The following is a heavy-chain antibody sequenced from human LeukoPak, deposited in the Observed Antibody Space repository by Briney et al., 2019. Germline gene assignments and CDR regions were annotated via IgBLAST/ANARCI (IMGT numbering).Heavy chain of an antibody. CDR2: MNPNSGNT. J-gene: IGHJ1*01. CDR3: ARGPRDGSGSSYFQH. Sequence: GASVKVSCKASGSTFISFDINWVRQATGQGLEWMGWMNPNSGNTGYAQKFQGRVTMTRNTSISTAYMELSSLRSEDTAVYYCARGPRDGSGSSYFQHWGQGTLVTVSS. V-gene: IGHV1-8*01. D-gene: IGHD3-10*01. CDR1: GSTFISFD.